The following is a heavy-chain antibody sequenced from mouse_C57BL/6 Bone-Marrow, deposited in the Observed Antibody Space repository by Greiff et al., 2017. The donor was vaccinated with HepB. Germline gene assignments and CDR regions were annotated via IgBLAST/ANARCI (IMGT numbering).Heavy chain of an antibody. CDR1: GFTFSDYG. V-gene: IGHV5-17*01. J-gene: IGHJ2*01. CDR3: AFSYYFDY. CDR2: ISSGSSTI. Sequence: EVMLVESGGGLVKPGGSLKLSCAASGFTFSDYGMHWVRQAPEKGLEWVAYISSGSSTIYYADTVKGRFTISRDNAKNSLFLQMTSLRSEDTAMYYCAFSYYFDYWGQGTTLTVSS.